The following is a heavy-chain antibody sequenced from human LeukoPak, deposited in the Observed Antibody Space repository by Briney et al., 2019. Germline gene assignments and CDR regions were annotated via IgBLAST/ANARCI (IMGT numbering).Heavy chain of an antibody. Sequence: PSETLSLTCTVSGGSISSSSYYWGWIRQPPGKGLEWIVSIYYSGSTYYNPSLKSRVTISVDTSKNQFSLKLSSVTAADTAVYYCARSSYGGYFDYWGQGTLVTVSS. V-gene: IGHV4-39*01. J-gene: IGHJ4*02. CDR1: GGSISSSSYY. CDR2: IYYSGST. CDR3: ARSSYGGYFDY. D-gene: IGHD4-23*01.